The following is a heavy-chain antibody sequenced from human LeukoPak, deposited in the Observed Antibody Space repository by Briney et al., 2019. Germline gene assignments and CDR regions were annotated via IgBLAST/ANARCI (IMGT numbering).Heavy chain of an antibody. D-gene: IGHD2-21*02. J-gene: IGHJ2*01. CDR2: IYYSGST. Sequence: SETLSLTCTVSGGSISSYYWSWIRQPPGKGLEWIGYIYYSGSTNYNPSLKSRVTISVDTSKNQFSLKLSSVTAADTAVYYCARTTYCGGDCYSRAPFGNYWYFDLWDRGTLVTVSS. CDR3: ARTTYCGGDCYSRAPFGNYWYFDL. V-gene: IGHV4-59*01. CDR1: GGSISSYY.